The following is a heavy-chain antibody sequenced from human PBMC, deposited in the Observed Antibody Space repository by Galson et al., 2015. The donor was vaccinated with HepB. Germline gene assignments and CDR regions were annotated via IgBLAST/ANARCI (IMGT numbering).Heavy chain of an antibody. V-gene: IGHV3-30*04. CDR1: GFTFSSYA. J-gene: IGHJ4*02. D-gene: IGHD1-26*01. Sequence: SLRLSCAASGFTFSSYAMHWVRQAPGKGLEWVALISYDGSNRYYADSVKGRFTISRDNSKNTLYLQMTSLRAEDTAMYYCARSGSYYRDYYFDYWGQGTLVTVSS. CDR2: ISYDGSNR. CDR3: ARSGSYYRDYYFDY.